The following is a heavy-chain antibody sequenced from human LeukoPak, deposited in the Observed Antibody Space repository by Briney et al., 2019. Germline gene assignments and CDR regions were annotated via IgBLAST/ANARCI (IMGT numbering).Heavy chain of an antibody. CDR3: ARDSYYYDSSGPSMDV. CDR2: INHSGST. J-gene: IGHJ6*04. D-gene: IGHD3-22*01. CDR1: GGSFSGYY. Sequence: SETLSLTCAVYGGSFSGYYWSWIRQPPGKGLEWIGEINHSGSTNYNPSLKSRVTISVDTSKNQFSLKLSSVTAADTAVYYCARDSYYYDSSGPSMDVWGKGTTVTISS. V-gene: IGHV4-34*01.